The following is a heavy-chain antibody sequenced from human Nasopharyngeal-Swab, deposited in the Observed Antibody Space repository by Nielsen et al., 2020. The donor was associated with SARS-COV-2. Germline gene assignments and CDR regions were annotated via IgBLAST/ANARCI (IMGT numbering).Heavy chain of an antibody. J-gene: IGHJ5*02. CDR3: AKGYSGYLRNNWFDP. D-gene: IGHD5-12*01. Sequence: GESLKISCAASGFTFSSYAMSWVRQAPGKGLEWVSAISGSGGSTYYADSVKGRFTISRDNSKNTLYLQMNSLRAEDTAVYYCAKGYSGYLRNNWFDPWGQGTLVTVSS. CDR1: GFTFSSYA. V-gene: IGHV3-23*01. CDR2: ISGSGGST.